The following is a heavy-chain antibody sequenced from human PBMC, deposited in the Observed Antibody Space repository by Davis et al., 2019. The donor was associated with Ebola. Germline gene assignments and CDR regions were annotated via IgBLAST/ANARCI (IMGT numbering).Heavy chain of an antibody. Sequence: PGGSLRLSCAASGFTFRRYAMSWVRRAPGKGPEWVASMTYSGGRTYFADSVRGRFTVSRDYFKDTLYLQMNSLRVEDTAVYYCAREGDHYGSESHRDGFDIWGRGTMVAVSS. CDR3: AREGDHYGSESHRDGFDI. CDR1: GFTFRRYA. D-gene: IGHD3-10*01. V-gene: IGHV3-23*01. J-gene: IGHJ3*02. CDR2: MTYSGGRT.